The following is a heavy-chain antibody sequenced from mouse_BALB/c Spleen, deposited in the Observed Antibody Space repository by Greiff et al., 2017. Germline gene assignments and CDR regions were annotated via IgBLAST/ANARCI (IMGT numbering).Heavy chain of an antibody. CDR1: VFDFSRYW. CDR2: INPDSSTI. V-gene: IGHV4-1*02. Sequence: EVKLVESGGGLVQPGGSLKLSCAASVFDFSRYWMSWVRQAPGKGLEWIGEINPDSSTINYTPSLKDKFIISRDNAKNTLYLQMSKVRSEDTALYYCARLNYYGSSYFDYWGQGTTLTVSS. CDR3: ARLNYYGSSYFDY. D-gene: IGHD1-1*01. J-gene: IGHJ2*01.